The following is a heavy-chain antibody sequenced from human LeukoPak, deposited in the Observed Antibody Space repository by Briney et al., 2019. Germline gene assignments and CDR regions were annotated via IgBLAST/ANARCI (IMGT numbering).Heavy chain of an antibody. D-gene: IGHD6-13*01. J-gene: IGHJ4*02. V-gene: IGHV4-59*01. CDR3: ARSPGGSPDY. Sequence: PSETLPLTCTVCGGAISSYYWSWIRQPPGKGLEWIGYIYYSGSTNYNPSLKSRVTISVDTSKNQFSLKLSSVTAADTAVYYCARSPGGSPDYWGQGTLATVSS. CDR1: GGAISSYY. CDR2: IYYSGST.